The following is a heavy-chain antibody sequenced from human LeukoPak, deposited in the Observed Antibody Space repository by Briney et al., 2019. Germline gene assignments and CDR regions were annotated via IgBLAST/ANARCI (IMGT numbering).Heavy chain of an antibody. V-gene: IGHV3-74*01. CDR1: GFTFSSYW. J-gene: IGHJ5*02. CDR2: INSDGSST. CDR3: AREHSINWFDP. Sequence: GGTLRLSCAASGFTFSSYWMHWVRQAPGKGLVWVSRINSDGSSTSYADSVKGRFTISRDNAKNTLYLQMNSLRAEDTAVYYCAREHSINWFDPWGQGTLVTVSS.